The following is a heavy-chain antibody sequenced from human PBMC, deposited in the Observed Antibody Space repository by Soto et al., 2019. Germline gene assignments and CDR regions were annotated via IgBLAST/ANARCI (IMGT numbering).Heavy chain of an antibody. CDR3: ARGTYYDSSGYNDAFDI. J-gene: IGHJ3*02. Sequence: GASVKVSCKASGGTVSSYAISWVRQAPVQGLELMGGIVPIFGTANYAQKFQGRVTITADESTSTAYMELSSLRYEDTAVYYCARGTYYDSSGYNDAFDIWGQGTMVTVSS. D-gene: IGHD3-22*01. V-gene: IGHV1-69*13. CDR1: GGTVSSYA. CDR2: IVPIFGTA.